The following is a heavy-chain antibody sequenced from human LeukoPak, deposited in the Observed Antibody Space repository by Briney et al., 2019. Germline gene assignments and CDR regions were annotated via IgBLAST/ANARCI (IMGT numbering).Heavy chain of an antibody. J-gene: IGHJ4*02. CDR2: IYPGDSDT. CDR1: GYSFTSYW. Sequence: KTGESLKISCKGSGYSFTSYWIGWVRQLPGKGLEWMGIIYPGDSDTRYSPSFQGQVTISADKSISTAYLQWSSLKASDTAMYYCARLVVVAATPYYFDYWGQGTLVTVSS. D-gene: IGHD2-15*01. CDR3: ARLVVVAATPYYFDY. V-gene: IGHV5-51*01.